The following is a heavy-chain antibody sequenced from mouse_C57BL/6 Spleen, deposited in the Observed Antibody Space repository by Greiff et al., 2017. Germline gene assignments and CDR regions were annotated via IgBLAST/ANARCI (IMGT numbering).Heavy chain of an antibody. J-gene: IGHJ2*01. V-gene: IGHV5-9-1*02. CDR1: GFTFSSYA. CDR2: ISSGGDYI. CDR3: TRDCRSFYFYY. Sequence: EVKLVESGEGLVKPGGSLKLSCAASGFTFSSYAMSWVRQTPEKRLEWVAYISSGGDYIYYADTVKGRFTISRDKARNTLYLQMSSWKSEDTAMYYCTRDCRSFYFYYWVQGTTLTVSS.